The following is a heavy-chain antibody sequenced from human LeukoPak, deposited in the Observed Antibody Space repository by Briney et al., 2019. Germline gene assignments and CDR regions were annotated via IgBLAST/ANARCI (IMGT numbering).Heavy chain of an antibody. J-gene: IGHJ4*02. CDR3: ASFLDTAMVVVY. CDR1: GGPISTSRYY. CDR2: IYYSGST. Sequence: SETLSLTCTVSGGPISTSRYYWGWIRQPPGKGLEWIGSIYYSGSTYYNPSLKSRVTISVDTSKNQFSLKLSSVTAADTAVYYCASFLDTAMVVVYWGQGTLVTVSS. D-gene: IGHD5-18*01. V-gene: IGHV4-39*01.